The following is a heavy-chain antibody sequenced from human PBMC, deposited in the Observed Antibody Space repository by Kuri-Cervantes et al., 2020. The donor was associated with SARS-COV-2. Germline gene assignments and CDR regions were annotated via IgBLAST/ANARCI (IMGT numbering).Heavy chain of an antibody. CDR2: ISGSGGST. J-gene: IGHJ4*02. V-gene: IGHV3-23*01. Sequence: GESLKISCAASGFTFSSYAMSWVRQAPGKGLEWVSAISGSGGSTYYADSVKGRFTISRDNSKNTLYLQMNSLRAEDTAVYYCAPDGRVYSSSSGDYCGQGTLVTVSS. CDR3: APDGRVYSSSSGDY. D-gene: IGHD6-6*01. CDR1: GFTFSSYA.